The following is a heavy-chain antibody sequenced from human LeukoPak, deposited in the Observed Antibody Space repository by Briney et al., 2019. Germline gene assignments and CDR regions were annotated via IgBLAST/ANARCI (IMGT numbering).Heavy chain of an antibody. D-gene: IGHD3-22*01. V-gene: IGHV4-4*07. J-gene: IGHJ4*02. CDR1: GGSISSYY. Sequence: SETLSLTCTVSGGSISSYYWSWIRQPAGKGLEWIGRIYNSGSTNYNPSLKSRVTMSVYTSKIQFSLKLSSVTAADTAVYYCARARYYYDSSGSHFDYWGQGTLVTVSS. CDR3: ARARYYYDSSGSHFDY. CDR2: IYNSGST.